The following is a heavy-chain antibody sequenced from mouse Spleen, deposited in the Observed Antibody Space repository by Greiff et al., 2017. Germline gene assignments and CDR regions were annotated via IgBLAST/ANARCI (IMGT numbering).Heavy chain of an antibody. CDR1: GFTFSDYY. D-gene: IGHD2-3*01. J-gene: IGHJ3*01. CDR3: ARQDGGTWFAY. V-gene: IGHV5-12*02. Sequence: EVKVVESGGGLVQPGGSLKLSCATSGFTFSDYYMYWVRQTPEKWLEWVAYISNGGGSTYYPDTVKGRFTISRDNAKNTLYLQMSRLKSEDTAMYYCARQDGGTWFAYWGQGTLVTVSA. CDR2: ISNGGGST.